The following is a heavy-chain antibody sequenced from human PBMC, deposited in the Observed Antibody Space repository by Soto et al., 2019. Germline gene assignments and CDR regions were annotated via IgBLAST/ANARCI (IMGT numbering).Heavy chain of an antibody. CDR3: ARVMEQLDLDY. CDR1: GGSISSYY. D-gene: IGHD6-6*01. J-gene: IGHJ4*02. CDR2: IYTSGST. Sequence: QVQLQESGPGLVKPSETLSLTCTVSGGSISSYYWSWIRQPAGKGLEWIGRIYTSGSTNYNPSLKRRVTMSVDTSKKQFSLKLGSVTAADTAVYYGARVMEQLDLDYWGQGTLVTVSS. V-gene: IGHV4-4*07.